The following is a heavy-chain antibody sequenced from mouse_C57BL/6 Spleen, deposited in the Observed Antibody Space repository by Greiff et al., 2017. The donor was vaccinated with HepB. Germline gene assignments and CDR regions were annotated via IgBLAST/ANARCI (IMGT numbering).Heavy chain of an antibody. CDR3: ARGVNEGPWFAY. CDR2: IDPEDGET. V-gene: IGHV14-2*01. J-gene: IGHJ3*01. CDR1: GFNFTDYS. D-gene: IGHD3-3*01. Sequence: EVQLQQSGAELVKPGASVKLSCTASGFNFTDYSMHWVKQRTEQGLEWIGRIDPEDGETKYAQKFQGKTTITADTSSNTAYLQLSSLTSEDTAVYYCARGVNEGPWFAYWGQGTLVTVSA.